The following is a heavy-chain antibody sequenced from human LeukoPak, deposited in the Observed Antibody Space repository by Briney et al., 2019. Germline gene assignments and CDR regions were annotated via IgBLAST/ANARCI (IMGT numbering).Heavy chain of an antibody. CDR3: ARTGAAGTDAFDI. D-gene: IGHD6-13*01. Sequence: GESLKISCKASGYNFPDFWIAWVRQMPGKGLEWMGIIYPDDSNTRYSPSFQGQVTFSADKSINTAYLQWTSLKASDTAIYYCARTGAAGTDAFDIWGQGTMVTVSS. CDR1: GYNFPDFW. J-gene: IGHJ3*02. V-gene: IGHV5-51*01. CDR2: IYPDDSNT.